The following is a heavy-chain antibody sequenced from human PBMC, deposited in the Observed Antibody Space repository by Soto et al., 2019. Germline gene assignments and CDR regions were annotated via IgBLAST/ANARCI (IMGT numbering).Heavy chain of an antibody. CDR1: GGTFSSYA. V-gene: IGHV1-69*12. Sequence: QVQLVQSGAEVKKPGSSVKVSCKASGGTFSSYAISWVRQAPGQGLEWMGGIIPIFGTANYAQKFQGRVTITADESTSTAYMELSSLRSEDTAVYYCARDPTDPEIVLVPAAPYYYYYGMDVWGQGTTVTVSS. CDR2: IIPIFGTA. J-gene: IGHJ6*02. D-gene: IGHD2-2*01. CDR3: ARDPTDPEIVLVPAAPYYYYYGMDV.